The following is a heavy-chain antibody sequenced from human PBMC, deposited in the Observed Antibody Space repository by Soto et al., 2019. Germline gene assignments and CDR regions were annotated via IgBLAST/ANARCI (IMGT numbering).Heavy chain of an antibody. CDR1: GYTFTSYY. J-gene: IGHJ6*02. D-gene: IGHD2-2*01. CDR2: INPSGGYT. CDR3: ARDGLVLVPTTVNSDYYYYAMDV. Sequence: ASVKVSCKASGYTFTSYYMNWVRQAPGQGLEWLGIINPSGGYTTYAQRFLGRVTITADESTSTAYMELSSLRSDDTAVYYCARDGLVLVPTTVNSDYYYYAMDVWGQGTTVTVS. V-gene: IGHV1-46*01.